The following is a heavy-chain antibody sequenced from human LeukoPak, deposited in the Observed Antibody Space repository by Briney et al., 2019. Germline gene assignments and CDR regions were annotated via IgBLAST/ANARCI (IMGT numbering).Heavy chain of an antibody. Sequence: SQTLSLTCAVSGGSISSGDYYWSWIRQPPGKGLEWIGYIYYSGSTYYNPSLKSRITISVDTSKTQFSLKLSSVIAADTAVYFCAREFLRVNAFDIWGQGTMVTVSS. CDR3: AREFLRVNAFDI. D-gene: IGHD4-17*01. CDR1: GGSISSGDYY. V-gene: IGHV4-30-4*08. J-gene: IGHJ3*02. CDR2: IYYSGST.